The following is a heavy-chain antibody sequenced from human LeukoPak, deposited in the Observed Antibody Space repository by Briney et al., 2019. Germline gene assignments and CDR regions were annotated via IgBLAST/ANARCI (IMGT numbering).Heavy chain of an antibody. CDR1: GESISGFY. CDR2: IYTSGIT. J-gene: IGHJ3*02. CDR3: ARAYGSGSLDAFDI. D-gene: IGHD3-10*01. Sequence: SETLSLTCTVSGESISGFYWTWIRQPPGKGLEWVGRIYTSGITNYNPSLKSRVTISVDTSKNQFSLKLSSVTAADTAVYYCARAYGSGSLDAFDIWGQGTMVTVSS. V-gene: IGHV4-4*08.